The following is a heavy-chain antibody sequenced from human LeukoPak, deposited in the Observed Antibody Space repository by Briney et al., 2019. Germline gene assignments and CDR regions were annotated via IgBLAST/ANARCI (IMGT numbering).Heavy chain of an antibody. V-gene: IGHV4-34*01. Sequence: SETLSLTCAVYGGSFSGYYWSWIRQPPGKGLEWIGEINHSGSTNYNPSRKSRVTISVDTSKNQFSLKLSSVTAADTAVYYCARDYLGKNYFDYWGQGTLVTVSS. CDR3: ARDYLGKNYFDY. J-gene: IGHJ4*02. CDR1: GGSFSGYY. D-gene: IGHD1-26*01. CDR2: INHSGST.